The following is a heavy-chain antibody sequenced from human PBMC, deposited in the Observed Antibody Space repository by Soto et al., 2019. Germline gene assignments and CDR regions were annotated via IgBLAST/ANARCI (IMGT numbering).Heavy chain of an antibody. V-gene: IGHV1-69*01. CDR1: GGTFSSYA. Sequence: QVQLVQSGAEVKKPGSSVKVSCKASGGTFSSYAISWVRQAPGQGLEWMGGIIPIFGTANYAQKFQGRVTITSVQSTSTAHMELSSLRSEDTAVYYCARGIGTVHYYDYGMDVWGQGTTVTVSS. D-gene: IGHD2-15*01. CDR3: ARGIGTVHYYDYGMDV. J-gene: IGHJ6*02. CDR2: IIPIFGTA.